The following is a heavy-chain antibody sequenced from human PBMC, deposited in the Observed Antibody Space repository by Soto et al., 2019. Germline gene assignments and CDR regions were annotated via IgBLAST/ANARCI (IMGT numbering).Heavy chain of an antibody. CDR1: GYTFTGYG. J-gene: IGHJ6*02. D-gene: IGHD2-2*01. CDR2: ISAYNGNT. V-gene: IGHV1-18*01. Sequence: GASVKVSCKASGYTFTGYGISWVRQAPGQGLEWMGWISAYNGNTNYAQKLQGRVTMTTDTSTSTAYMELRSLRSDDTAVYYCARAVVPAAIPYYYYYYGMDVWGQGTTVTVSS. CDR3: ARAVVPAAIPYYYYYYGMDV.